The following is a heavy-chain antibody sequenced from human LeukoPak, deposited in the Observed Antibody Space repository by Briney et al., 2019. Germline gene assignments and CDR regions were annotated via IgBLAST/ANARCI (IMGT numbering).Heavy chain of an antibody. J-gene: IGHJ4*02. CDR1: GFTFSSYA. Sequence: GGSLRPSCAASGFTFSSYAMHWVRQAPGKGLEWVAVISYDGSNKYYADSVKGRFTISRDNSKNTLYLQMNSLRAEDTAGYYCARDGVVAVLDYWGQGTLVTVSS. D-gene: IGHD2-15*01. CDR2: ISYDGSNK. CDR3: ARDGVVAVLDY. V-gene: IGHV3-30*04.